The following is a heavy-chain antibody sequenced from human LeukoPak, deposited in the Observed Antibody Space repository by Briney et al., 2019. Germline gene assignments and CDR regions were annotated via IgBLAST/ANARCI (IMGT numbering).Heavy chain of an antibody. CDR2: INHSGST. Sequence: SETLSLTCAVYGGSFSGYYWSWIRQPPGKGLEWIGEINHSGSTNYNPPLKSRVTISVDTSKNQFSLKLSSVTAADTAVYYCARGSTRKIDPWGQGTLVTVSS. CDR1: GGSFSGYY. J-gene: IGHJ5*02. CDR3: ARGSTRKIDP. V-gene: IGHV4-34*01.